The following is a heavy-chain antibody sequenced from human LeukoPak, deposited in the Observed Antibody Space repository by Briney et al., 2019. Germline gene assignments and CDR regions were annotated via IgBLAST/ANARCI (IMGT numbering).Heavy chain of an antibody. CDR1: GFTFSSYG. V-gene: IGHV3-30*02. CDR2: IRYDGSNE. D-gene: IGHD1-14*01. J-gene: IGHJ5*02. CDR3: ARGDKQLLFNRNKGGFDP. Sequence: GGSLRLSCAASGFTFSSYGMHWVRQAPGKGLEWVAFIRYDGSNEYYADSVKGRFTISRDNSKNTLYLQMNSLRPEDTAVYYCARGDKQLLFNRNKGGFDPWGQGALVTVSS.